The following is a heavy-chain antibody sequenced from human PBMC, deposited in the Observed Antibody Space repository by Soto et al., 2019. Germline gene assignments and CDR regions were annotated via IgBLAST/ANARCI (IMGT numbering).Heavy chain of an antibody. D-gene: IGHD2-2*02. V-gene: IGHV3-73*01. Sequence: GGSLRLSCAASGFTFSGSAMHWVRQASGKGLEWVGRIRSKANSYATAYAASVKGRFTISRDDSKNTAYLQMNSLKTEDTAVYYCTRPYCSSTSCYTWGNWFDPWGQGTLVTVSS. J-gene: IGHJ5*02. CDR3: TRPYCSSTSCYTWGNWFDP. CDR1: GFTFSGSA. CDR2: IRSKANSYAT.